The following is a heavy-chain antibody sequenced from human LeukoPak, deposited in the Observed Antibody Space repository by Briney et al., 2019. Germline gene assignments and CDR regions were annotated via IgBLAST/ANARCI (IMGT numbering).Heavy chain of an antibody. Sequence: GGSLRLSCAASGFIFSSYWMGWVRQAPGKGLEWVANIKRDGSERYYEDSVKGRFTISRDNAQNSLYLQMNSLRDEDTAVYYCARDKEAAVDFWSGYYPLWGQGTLVIVSS. CDR2: IKRDGSER. CDR3: ARDKEAAVDFWSGYYPL. D-gene: IGHD3-3*01. V-gene: IGHV3-7*01. J-gene: IGHJ4*02. CDR1: GFIFSSYW.